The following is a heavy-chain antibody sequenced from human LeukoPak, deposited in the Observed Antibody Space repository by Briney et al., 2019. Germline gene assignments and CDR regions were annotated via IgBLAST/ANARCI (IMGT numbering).Heavy chain of an antibody. CDR2: ISGSGGST. J-gene: IGHJ4*02. CDR1: GFTFDDYA. V-gene: IGHV3-23*01. CDR3: AKGRFGGSYPGFDY. Sequence: GGSLRLSCAASGFTFDDYAMHWVRHAPGKGLEWVSAISGSGGSTYYADSVKGRFTISRDNSKNTLYLQMNRLRAEDTAVYYCAKGRFGGSYPGFDYWGQGTLVTVSS. D-gene: IGHD1-26*01.